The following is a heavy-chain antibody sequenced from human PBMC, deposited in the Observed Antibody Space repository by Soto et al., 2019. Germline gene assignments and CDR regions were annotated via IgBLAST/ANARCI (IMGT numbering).Heavy chain of an antibody. CDR1: GYTFTGYY. CDR2: INPNSGGT. D-gene: IGHD6-13*01. Sequence: GASVKVSCKASGYTFTGYYMHWVRQAPGQGLEWMGWINPNSGGTNYAQKFQGWVTMTRDTSISTAYMELSRLRSDDTAVYYCARARPSRDSSSWYRDFDYWGQGILVTVSS. V-gene: IGHV1-2*04. CDR3: ARARPSRDSSSWYRDFDY. J-gene: IGHJ4*02.